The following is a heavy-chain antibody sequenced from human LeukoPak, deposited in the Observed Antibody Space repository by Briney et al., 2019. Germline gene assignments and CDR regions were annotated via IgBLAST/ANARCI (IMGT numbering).Heavy chain of an antibody. Sequence: GGSLRLSCAASGFTFSSYGMHWVRQAPGKGLEWVAVISYDGSNKYYADSVKGRFTISRDNSKNTLYLQMNSLRAEDTAVYYCARVAPWGLAAAGSFDYWGQGTLVTVSS. CDR2: ISYDGSNK. D-gene: IGHD6-13*01. CDR3: ARVAPWGLAAAGSFDY. V-gene: IGHV3-30*03. J-gene: IGHJ4*02. CDR1: GFTFSSYG.